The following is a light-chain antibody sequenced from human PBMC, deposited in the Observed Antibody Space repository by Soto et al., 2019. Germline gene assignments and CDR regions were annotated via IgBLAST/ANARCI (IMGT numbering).Light chain of an antibody. CDR1: QSVSSNY. CDR3: QQHGGSPSYT. CDR2: GAS. Sequence: EIVLTQSPGTLSLYPGERATLSCRASQSVSSNYLAWYQQKPGQAPRLLIYGASSRVTGITDRFSGSGSGTDFTLTISRLEPEDFAVYYCQQHGGSPSYTFGQGTKLEIQ. V-gene: IGKV3-20*01. J-gene: IGKJ2*01.